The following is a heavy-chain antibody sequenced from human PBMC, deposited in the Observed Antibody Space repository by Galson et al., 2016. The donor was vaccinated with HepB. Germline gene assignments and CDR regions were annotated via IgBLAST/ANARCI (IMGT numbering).Heavy chain of an antibody. CDR2: IRNQVNGYST. J-gene: IGHJ6*02. D-gene: IGHD6-19*01. CDR1: GFTFSSYD. Sequence: SLRLSCAASGFTFSSYDMDWVRQAPGRGLEWVGRIRNQVNGYSTEYAASVKGRFTISRNDSQNALYLQMNSLKTEDTAVSYCATGPEWQVNYYYYGFEGWGQGTTVTVSS. V-gene: IGHV3-72*01. CDR3: ATGPEWQVNYYYYGFEG.